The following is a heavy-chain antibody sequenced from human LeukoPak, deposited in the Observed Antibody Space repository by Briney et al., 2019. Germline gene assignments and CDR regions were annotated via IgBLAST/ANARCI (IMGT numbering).Heavy chain of an antibody. D-gene: IGHD6-13*01. J-gene: IGHJ4*02. V-gene: IGHV4-39*07. CDR3: ARGFSWFEGPFDY. CDR2: IYYTGST. CDR1: GGSISTSTSY. Sequence: PSETLSLTCTISGGSISTSTSYWGWIRQPPGKGLEWIGIIYYTGSTYYNPSLKSRVTISVDTSKNQFSLKLSSVTAADTAVYYCARGFSWFEGPFDYWGQGTLVTVSS.